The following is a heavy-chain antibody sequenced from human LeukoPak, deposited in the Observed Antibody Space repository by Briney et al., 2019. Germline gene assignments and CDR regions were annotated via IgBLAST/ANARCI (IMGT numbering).Heavy chain of an antibody. CDR2: IYYSGST. V-gene: IGHV4-59*08. Sequence: SETLSLTCTVPGGSISSYYWSWIRQPPGKGLEWIGYIYYSGSTNYNPSLKSRVTISVDTSKNQFSLRLSSVTAADTAVYYCATYTYFYNSSGYYWGTYFDYWGQGTLVTVSS. CDR3: ATYTYFYNSSGYYWGTYFDY. CDR1: GGSISSYY. D-gene: IGHD3-22*01. J-gene: IGHJ4*01.